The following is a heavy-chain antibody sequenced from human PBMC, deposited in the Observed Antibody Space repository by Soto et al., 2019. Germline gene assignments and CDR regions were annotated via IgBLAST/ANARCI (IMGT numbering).Heavy chain of an antibody. J-gene: IGHJ4*02. Sequence: ASVKVSCKAFGYSFSYYGINWVRQAPGQGLEWMGWSNPYNGHTNYAQKFQDRLTMTTDTSTSTAYMELRSLRSDDTAVYYCARESRYCSGGSCYFLPGIDYWGQGTLVTVSS. CDR1: GYSFSYYG. CDR3: ARESRYCSGGSCYFLPGIDY. D-gene: IGHD2-15*01. V-gene: IGHV1-18*01. CDR2: SNPYNGHT.